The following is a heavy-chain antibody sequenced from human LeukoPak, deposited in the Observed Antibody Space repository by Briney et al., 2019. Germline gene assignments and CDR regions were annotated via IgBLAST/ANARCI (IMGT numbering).Heavy chain of an antibody. CDR2: IYYSGST. CDR1: GGSISSSSYY. CDR3: ARFTVYSSSWYFDY. J-gene: IGHJ4*02. Sequence: PSETLSLTCTVSGGSISSSSYYWGWIRQPPGKGLEWIGSIYYSGSTYYNPSLKSRVTISVDTSKNQFSLKLSSVTAADTAVYYCARFTVYSSSWYFDYWGQGTLVTVSS. D-gene: IGHD6-13*01. V-gene: IGHV4-39*01.